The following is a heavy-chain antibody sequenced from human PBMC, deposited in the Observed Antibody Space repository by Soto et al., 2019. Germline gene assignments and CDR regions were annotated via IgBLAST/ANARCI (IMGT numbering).Heavy chain of an antibody. D-gene: IGHD3-16*01. J-gene: IGHJ4*02. CDR3: ATPGVYDYNWGSARADY. CDR2: IKSKRNGGAR. CDR1: GLTFTNAW. Sequence: EVQLVESGGGLVKPGGSLRLSCVASGLTFTNAWMTWVRQAPGKGLEWVGRIKSKRNGGAREYAAPVKGRLTISRDDSKIMVYLEMNRLKTEYTSVYYCATPGVYDYNWGSARADYWGQGTLVTVSS. V-gene: IGHV3-15*01.